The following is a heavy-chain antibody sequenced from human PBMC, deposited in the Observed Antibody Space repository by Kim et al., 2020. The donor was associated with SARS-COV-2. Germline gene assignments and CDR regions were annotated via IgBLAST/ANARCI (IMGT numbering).Heavy chain of an antibody. J-gene: IGHJ5*02. CDR3: ASTYCGGDCYLPRSYNWFDH. D-gene: IGHD2-21*02. CDR1: GGSISSGGYY. Sequence: SETLSLTCTVSGGSISSGGYYWSWIRQHPGKGLEWIGYIYYSGNTYYNPSLKSRVTISVDTSKNQFSLKLSSVTAADTAVYYCASTYCGGDCYLPRSYNWFDHWGQGTLVTVSS. CDR2: IYYSGNT. V-gene: IGHV4-31*03.